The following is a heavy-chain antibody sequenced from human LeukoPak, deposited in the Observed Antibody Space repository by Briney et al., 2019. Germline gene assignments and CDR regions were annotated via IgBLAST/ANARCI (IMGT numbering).Heavy chain of an antibody. CDR1: GFTFTNYL. CDR3: VREESGGYFDY. Sequence: ASVKIACKSFGFTFTNYLLHWVRQAPGQGLEWVGRIAPSVDTTNYAQKFRGRVTMTRDTSTSTVYMELSSLRSDDTAIYYCVREESGGYFDYWGQGTLVTVSS. D-gene: IGHD2-8*02. V-gene: IGHV1-46*01. J-gene: IGHJ4*02. CDR2: IAPSVDTT.